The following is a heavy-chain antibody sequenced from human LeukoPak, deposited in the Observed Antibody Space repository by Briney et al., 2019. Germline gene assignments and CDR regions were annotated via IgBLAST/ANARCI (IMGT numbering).Heavy chain of an antibody. CDR2: IIPIFGTA. D-gene: IGHD3-3*01. J-gene: IGHJ4*02. Sequence: SVKVSCKASGGTFSSYAISWVRQAPGQGLEWMGGIIPIFGTANYAQKFQGRVTITADESTSTAYMELSSLRSEDTAVYYCAREGGTIFGVARTPYYFDYWGQGTLVTVSS. V-gene: IGHV1-69*13. CDR1: GGTFSSYA. CDR3: AREGGTIFGVARTPYYFDY.